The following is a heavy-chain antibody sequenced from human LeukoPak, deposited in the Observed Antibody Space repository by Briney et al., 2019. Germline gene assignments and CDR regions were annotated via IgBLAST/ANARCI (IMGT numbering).Heavy chain of an antibody. D-gene: IGHD2-2*01. CDR1: GFTFSSYA. Sequence: PGRSLRLSCAASGFTFSSYAMHWVRQAPGKGLEWVAVISYDGSNKYYADSVKGRFTISRDNSKNTLYLQMNGLRAEDTAVYYCEKTIVVVLSSVDYWGQGTQVTVSS. CDR3: EKTIVVVLSSVDY. V-gene: IGHV3-30-3*01. CDR2: ISYDGSNK. J-gene: IGHJ4*02.